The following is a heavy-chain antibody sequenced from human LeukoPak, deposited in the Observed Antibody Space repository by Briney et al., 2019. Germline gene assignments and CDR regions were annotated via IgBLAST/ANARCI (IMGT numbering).Heavy chain of an antibody. Sequence: KPSETLSLTCTVSGGSISSYYWSWIRQPPGKGPEWIGYIYYSGSTNYNPSLKSRVTTSVDTSKNQFSLKLSSVAAADTAVYYCARKGSYFDYWGQGTLVTVSS. V-gene: IGHV4-59*01. CDR3: ARKGSYFDY. CDR2: IYYSGST. J-gene: IGHJ4*02. D-gene: IGHD2-15*01. CDR1: GGSISSYY.